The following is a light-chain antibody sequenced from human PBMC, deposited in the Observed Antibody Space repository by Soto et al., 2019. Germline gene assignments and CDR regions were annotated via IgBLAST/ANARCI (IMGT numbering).Light chain of an antibody. CDR1: QSVSSN. CDR2: GAS. Sequence: EIVMTQSPATLSVSPGARATLSCRASQSVSSNLAWYQQKPGQAPRLLIYGASIRATGIPDRFSGSGSGTDFTLTISRLEPEDFAVYYCQQYGRSSWTFGQGTKVDI. CDR3: QQYGRSSWT. V-gene: IGKV3-20*01. J-gene: IGKJ1*01.